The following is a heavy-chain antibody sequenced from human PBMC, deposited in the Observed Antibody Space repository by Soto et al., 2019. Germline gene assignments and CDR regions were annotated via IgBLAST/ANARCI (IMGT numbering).Heavy chain of an antibody. CDR2: ISAYNGNT. D-gene: IGHD3-10*01. CDR1: GYTFTSYG. Sequence: ASVKVSCKASGYTFTSYGISWVRQAPGQGLEWMGWISAYNGNTNYAQKLQGRVTMTTDTSTSTAYMELRSLRSDDTAVYYCARDVEGTMVRGAIITGGSDYWGQGTLVTVSS. J-gene: IGHJ4*02. CDR3: ARDVEGTMVRGAIITGGSDY. V-gene: IGHV1-18*01.